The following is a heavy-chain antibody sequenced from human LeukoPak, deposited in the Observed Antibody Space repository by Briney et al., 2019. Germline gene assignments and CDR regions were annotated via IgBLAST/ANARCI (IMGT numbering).Heavy chain of an antibody. CDR1: GFTFSSYE. Sequence: GGSLRLSCAASGFTFSSYEMNWVRQAPGKGLGWVSYISSSGSTIYYADSVKGRFTISRDNAKNSLYLQMNSLRAEDTAVYYCARDSMVPEPNYYYYYYMDVWGKGTTVTVSS. J-gene: IGHJ6*03. CDR3: ARDSMVPEPNYYYYYYMDV. CDR2: ISSSGSTI. D-gene: IGHD3-10*01. V-gene: IGHV3-48*03.